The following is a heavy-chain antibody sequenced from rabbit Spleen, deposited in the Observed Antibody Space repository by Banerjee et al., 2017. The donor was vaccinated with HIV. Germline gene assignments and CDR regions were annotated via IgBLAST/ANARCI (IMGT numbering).Heavy chain of an antibody. J-gene: IGHJ6*01. CDR1: GFSFSTSYY. Sequence: QSLEESGGDMVKPGASLTLTCTASGFSFSTSYYICWVRQAPGKGLEWIGAIYTGRGGTDYANWVNGRFTISSDNAQYTVHLQMNSLTAADTATYFCARYYIFYGMDLWGPGTLVTVS. V-gene: IGHV1S40*01. CDR3: ARYYIFYGMDL. D-gene: IGHD4-1*01. CDR2: IYTGRGGT.